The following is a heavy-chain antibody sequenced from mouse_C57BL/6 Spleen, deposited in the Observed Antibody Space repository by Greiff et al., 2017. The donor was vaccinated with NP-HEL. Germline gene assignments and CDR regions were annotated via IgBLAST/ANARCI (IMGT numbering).Heavy chain of an antibody. CDR3: TTHSNPFAY. CDR2: IDPENGDT. Sequence: EVQLQQSGAELVRPGASVKLSCTASGFNIKDDYMHWVKQRPEQGLEWIGWIDPENGDTEYASKFQGKATITADTSSNTAYLQLSSLTSEDTAVYYCTTHSNPFAYWGQGTLVTVSA. CDR1: GFNIKDDY. J-gene: IGHJ3*01. D-gene: IGHD2-5*01. V-gene: IGHV14-4*01.